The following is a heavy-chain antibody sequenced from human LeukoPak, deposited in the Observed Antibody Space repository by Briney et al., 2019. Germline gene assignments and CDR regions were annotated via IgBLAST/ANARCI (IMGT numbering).Heavy chain of an antibody. V-gene: IGHV3-23*01. J-gene: IGHJ4*02. CDR3: AKDSSWNPDYFNY. CDR1: GFTFSSYA. D-gene: IGHD1-1*01. Sequence: GGSLRLSCAASGFTFSSYAMSWVRQAPGKGLEWVSAISGSGGSTYYADSVKGRFTISRDNSKNTQYLQMNSLRAEDTAVYYCAKDSSWNPDYFNYWGQGTLVTVSS. CDR2: ISGSGGST.